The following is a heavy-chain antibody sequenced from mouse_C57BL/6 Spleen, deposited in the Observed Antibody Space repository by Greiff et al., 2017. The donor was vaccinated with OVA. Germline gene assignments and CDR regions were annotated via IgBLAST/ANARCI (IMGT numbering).Heavy chain of an antibody. CDR3: ATHDYDLDWFAY. CDR1: GYAFSSYW. Sequence: QVTLKESGAELVKPGASVKISCKASGYAFSSYWMNWVKQRPGKGLEWIGQIYPGDGDTNYNGKFKGKATLTADKSSSTAYMQLSSLTSEDSAVYFCATHDYDLDWFAYWGQGTLVTVSA. V-gene: IGHV1-80*01. J-gene: IGHJ3*01. CDR2: IYPGDGDT. D-gene: IGHD2-4*01.